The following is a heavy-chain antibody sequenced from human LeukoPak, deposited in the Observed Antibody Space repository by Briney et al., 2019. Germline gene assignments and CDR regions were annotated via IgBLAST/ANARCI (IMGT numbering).Heavy chain of an antibody. CDR1: GDSIMSSGSY. CDR3: ARQGKNYYDSSGYYFDYFDY. D-gene: IGHD3-22*01. CDR2: VSSSGGT. Sequence: SETLSLTCSVSGDSIMSSGSYWGWIRQPPGKALEWIGSVSSSGGTHYSPSLKNRLSISMDTSQNQFSLRLSSVTAADTAVYYCARQGKNYYDSSGYYFDYFDYWGQGTLVTVSS. J-gene: IGHJ4*02. V-gene: IGHV4-39*01.